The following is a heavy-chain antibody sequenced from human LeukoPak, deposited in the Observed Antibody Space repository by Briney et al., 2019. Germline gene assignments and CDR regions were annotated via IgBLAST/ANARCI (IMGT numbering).Heavy chain of an antibody. V-gene: IGHV3-30-3*01. CDR3: ARKENILTGYYDH. CDR1: GFTFSSYA. D-gene: IGHD3-9*01. CDR2: ISYDGSNK. Sequence: GGSLRLSCAASGFTFSSYAMSWVRQAPGKGLEWVAVISYDGSNKYYADSVKGRFTISRDNAWNSLYLQMNSLRAEDTAVYYCARKENILTGYYDHWGQGTLVTVSS. J-gene: IGHJ5*02.